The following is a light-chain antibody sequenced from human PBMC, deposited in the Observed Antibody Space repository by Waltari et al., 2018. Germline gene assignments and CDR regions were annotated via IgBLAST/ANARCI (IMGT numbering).Light chain of an antibody. J-gene: IGKJ1*01. Sequence: DIQLTQSPSTLSASVGDRVTITCRASQSISIRLAWFQQKPGKAPKLLMYKASTLVDGVPSRFSGSGSETEFTLTISSLQPDDFATYYCQLFNRDSRTFGQGTKVEI. CDR3: QLFNRDSRT. CDR2: KAS. V-gene: IGKV1-5*03. CDR1: QSISIR.